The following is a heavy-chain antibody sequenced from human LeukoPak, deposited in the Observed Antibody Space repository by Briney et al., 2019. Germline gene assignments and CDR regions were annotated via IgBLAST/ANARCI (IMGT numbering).Heavy chain of an antibody. J-gene: IGHJ4*02. CDR2: INPNSGGT. CDR3: ARETYYSSGNVYNRIDY. D-gene: IGHD3-10*01. CDR1: GYTFTGSY. Sequence: ASVKVSCKASGYTFTGSYMHWVRQAPGQGLEWMGWINPNSGGTNYAQKFQGRVTMTRDTSISTAYMELSRLTSDDTAVYYCARETYYSSGNVYNRIDYWGQGTLVTVSS. V-gene: IGHV1-2*02.